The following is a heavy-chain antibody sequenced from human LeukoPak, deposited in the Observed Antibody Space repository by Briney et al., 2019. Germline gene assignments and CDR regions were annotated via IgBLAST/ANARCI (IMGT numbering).Heavy chain of an antibody. CDR3: ARAGVRGVIKYNWFDP. CDR2: IYYSGST. D-gene: IGHD3-10*01. V-gene: IGHV4-59*01. J-gene: IGHJ5*02. Sequence: ASETLSLTCTVSGGSISSYYWSWIRQPPRKGLEWIGYIYYSGSTNYNPSLKSRVTISVDTSKNQFSLKLSSVTAADTAVYYCARAGVRGVIKYNWFDPWGQGTLVTVSS. CDR1: GGSISSYY.